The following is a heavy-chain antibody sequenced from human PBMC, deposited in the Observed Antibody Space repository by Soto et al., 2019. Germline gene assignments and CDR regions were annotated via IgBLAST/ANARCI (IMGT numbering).Heavy chain of an antibody. J-gene: IGHJ4*02. V-gene: IGHV4-30-4*01. CDR2: IYYSGST. Sequence: PSETLSLTCTVSGGSMSSGDYYWSWIRQRPGKGLEWIGYIYYSGSTYYNPSLKSRVTISVDTSKNQFSLKLSSVTAADTAVYYCPRWEIYDSSGYYARYFDYWGQGTLVTVSS. CDR1: GGSMSSGDYY. D-gene: IGHD3-22*01. CDR3: PRWEIYDSSGYYARYFDY.